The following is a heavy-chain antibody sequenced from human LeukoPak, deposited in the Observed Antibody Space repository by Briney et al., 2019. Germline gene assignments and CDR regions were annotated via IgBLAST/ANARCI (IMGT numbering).Heavy chain of an antibody. Sequence: GGSLRLSCAASGFTFSIYSMNWVRQAPGKGLEWISFISSNSRTILYTDSVKGRFTSSRDNAKDSLYLQMNNLRVDDTAVYYCARDVGVYGDYAILGYWGQGTLVTVSS. D-gene: IGHD4-17*01. CDR2: ISSNSRTI. V-gene: IGHV3-48*01. CDR1: GFTFSIYS. J-gene: IGHJ4*02. CDR3: ARDVGVYGDYAILGY.